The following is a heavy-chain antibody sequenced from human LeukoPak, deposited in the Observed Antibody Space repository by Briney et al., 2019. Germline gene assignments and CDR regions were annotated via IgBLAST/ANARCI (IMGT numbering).Heavy chain of an antibody. V-gene: IGHV4-61*01. D-gene: IGHD5-18*01. CDR3: ARGGQLTPDY. CDR1: GGSVSSGSYY. CDR2: IYYSGGST. Sequence: SETLSLTCTVSGGSVSSGSYYWSWIRQPPGKGLEWIGYIYYSGGSTNHNPSLKGRVSMSVDTSKNQFSLKLSSVTAADTAVYYCARGGQLTPDYWGQGTLVTVSS. J-gene: IGHJ4*02.